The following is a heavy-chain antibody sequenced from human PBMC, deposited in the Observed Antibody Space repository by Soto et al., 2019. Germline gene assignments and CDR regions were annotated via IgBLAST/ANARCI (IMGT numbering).Heavy chain of an antibody. CDR1: CGSISSGVYY. Sequence: PSETLSLTCTVSCGSISSGVYYWSWIRQHPGKGLDWIGYIYYSGSTYYNPSLKRRVTISVDTSKNQLSLKLSSVTAADTAVYYCARDPKTHNDASVIWDQGTMVNFSS. J-gene: IGHJ3*02. D-gene: IGHD1-1*01. V-gene: IGHV4-31*03. CDR3: ARDPKTHNDASVI. CDR2: IYYSGST.